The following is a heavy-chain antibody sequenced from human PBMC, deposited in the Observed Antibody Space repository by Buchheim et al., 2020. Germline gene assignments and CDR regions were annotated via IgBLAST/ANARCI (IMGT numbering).Heavy chain of an antibody. D-gene: IGHD4-17*01. CDR3: ARPPNYGDQLNYYYYGMDV. V-gene: IGHV1-69*04. Sequence: VKKPGSSVKVSCKASGGTFSSYAISWVRQAPGQGLEWMGRIIPILGIANYAQKFQGRVTITADKSTSTAYMELSSLRSEDTAVYYCARPPNYGDQLNYYYYGMDVWGQGTT. CDR1: GGTFSSYA. CDR2: IIPILGIA. J-gene: IGHJ6*02.